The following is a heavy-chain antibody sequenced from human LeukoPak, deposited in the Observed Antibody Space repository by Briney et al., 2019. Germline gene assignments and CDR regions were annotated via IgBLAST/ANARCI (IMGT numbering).Heavy chain of an antibody. CDR2: INHSGST. CDR3: ARGSYDSSGYYGYMDV. D-gene: IGHD3-22*01. Sequence: NTSETLSLTCAVYGGSFSGYYWSWIRQPPGKGLEWIGEINHSGSTNYNPSLKSRVTISVDTSKNQFSLKLSSVTAADTAVYYCARGSYDSSGYYGYMDVWGKGTTVTVSS. J-gene: IGHJ6*03. CDR1: GGSFSGYY. V-gene: IGHV4-34*01.